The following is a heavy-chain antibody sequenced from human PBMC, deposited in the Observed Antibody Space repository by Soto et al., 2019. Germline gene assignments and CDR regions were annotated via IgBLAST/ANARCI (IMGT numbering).Heavy chain of an antibody. CDR2: IYYSGST. V-gene: IGHV4-59*01. Sequence: SETLSLTCTVSGGFISTYYWSWIRQPPGKGLEWIGYIYYSGSTNYNPSLKSRVTISVDTSKNQFSLKLISVTAADTAVYYCARDSMVGATLGAFDIWGQGTVVTVSS. D-gene: IGHD1-26*01. CDR1: GGFISTYY. CDR3: ARDSMVGATLGAFDI. J-gene: IGHJ3*02.